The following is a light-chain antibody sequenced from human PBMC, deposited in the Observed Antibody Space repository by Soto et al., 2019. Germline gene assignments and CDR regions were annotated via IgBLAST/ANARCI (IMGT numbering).Light chain of an antibody. CDR1: QSVSSN. J-gene: IGKJ4*01. V-gene: IGKV3-15*01. CDR3: QQYNNWPPT. Sequence: EIVMTQSPATLSVSPGERATLSCRASQSVSSNLAWYQQKPGQAPRLLSYGASTRATGIPARFSGSGSGTEFTLTISSLQSEDVAVYYCQQYNNWPPTFGGGTEVEIK. CDR2: GAS.